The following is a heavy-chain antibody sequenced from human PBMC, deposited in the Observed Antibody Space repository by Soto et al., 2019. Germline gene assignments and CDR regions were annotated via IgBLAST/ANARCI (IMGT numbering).Heavy chain of an antibody. J-gene: IGHJ6*02. CDR3: ARALGYCSSTSCYRGASYYGMDV. D-gene: IGHD2-2*02. CDR2: INHSGST. Sequence: TLSLTCAVYGGSFSGYYWSWIRQPPGKGLEWIGEINHSGSTNYNPSLKSRVTISVDTSKNQFSLKLSSVTAADTAVYYCARALGYCSSTSCYRGASYYGMDVWGQGTTVTVSS. V-gene: IGHV4-34*01. CDR1: GGSFSGYY.